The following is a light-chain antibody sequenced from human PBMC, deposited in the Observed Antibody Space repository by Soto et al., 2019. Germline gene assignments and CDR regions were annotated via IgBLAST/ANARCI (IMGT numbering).Light chain of an antibody. J-gene: IGKJ3*01. Sequence: DIQMTQSPSTLSASVGDRVTITCRASQRINTWLAWYQQKPGKAPKLLIYDASSLEGGVTSRFSGSRSGTEFTLSISSLQPDDFATYYCQQYYTSPITFGPGTKVDIK. CDR3: QQYYTSPIT. V-gene: IGKV1-5*01. CDR2: DAS. CDR1: QRINTW.